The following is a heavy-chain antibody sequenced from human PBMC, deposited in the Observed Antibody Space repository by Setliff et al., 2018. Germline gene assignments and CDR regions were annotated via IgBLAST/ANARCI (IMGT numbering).Heavy chain of an antibody. CDR1: GFAFASYN. CDR2: LSSANNYI. J-gene: IGHJ4*02. V-gene: IGHV3-21*01. Sequence: GGSLRLSCAASGFAFASYNMIWVRQAPGKGLEWVSSLSSANNYIVYADSVKGRFTISRGNAKSSLYLQMNSLSAEDTAIYYCASSRTWIPVLDYCGQGTLVTVSS. CDR3: ASSRTWIPVLDY. D-gene: IGHD5-12*01.